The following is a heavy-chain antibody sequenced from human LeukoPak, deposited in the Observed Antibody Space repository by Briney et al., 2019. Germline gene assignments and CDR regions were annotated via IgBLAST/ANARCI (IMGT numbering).Heavy chain of an antibody. CDR2: INPNSGGT. CDR3: ARSRFGASGPLGPFDY. Sequence: ASVKVSCKASGGTFSSYAISWVRQAPGQGLEWMGWINPNSGGTNYAQKFQGRVTMTRDTSISTAYMELSRLRSDDTAVYYCARSRFGASGPLGPFDYWGQGTLVTVSS. J-gene: IGHJ4*02. V-gene: IGHV1-2*02. CDR1: GGTFSSYA. D-gene: IGHD3-10*01.